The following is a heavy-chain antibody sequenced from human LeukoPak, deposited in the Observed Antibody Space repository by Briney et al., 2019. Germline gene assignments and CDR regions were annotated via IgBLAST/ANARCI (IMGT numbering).Heavy chain of an antibody. CDR1: GFSVSGNY. Sequence: GGSLRLSCAASGFSVSGNYMSWVRQAPGKGLEWVSIIYTGGNTYYADSVKGRFTISRDNSKNTVYLQMNSLRAKDTAVYYCAKDQQQLAYLFDYWGQGTLVTVSS. D-gene: IGHD1-1*01. CDR3: AKDQQQLAYLFDY. CDR2: IYTGGNT. J-gene: IGHJ4*02. V-gene: IGHV3-53*05.